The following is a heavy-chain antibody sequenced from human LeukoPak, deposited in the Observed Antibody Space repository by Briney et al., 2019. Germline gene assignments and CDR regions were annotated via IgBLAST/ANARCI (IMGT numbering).Heavy chain of an antibody. Sequence: GGSLRLSCAASGFTFSSYSMNWVRQAPGKGLEWVSSISSSSSHIYYADSVKGRFTISRDNAKNSLYLQMNSLRAEDTAVYYCARDSGLGYCSGGSCSFDYWGQGTLVTVSS. V-gene: IGHV3-21*01. CDR1: GFTFSSYS. D-gene: IGHD2-15*01. CDR3: ARDSGLGYCSGGSCSFDY. CDR2: ISSSSSHI. J-gene: IGHJ4*02.